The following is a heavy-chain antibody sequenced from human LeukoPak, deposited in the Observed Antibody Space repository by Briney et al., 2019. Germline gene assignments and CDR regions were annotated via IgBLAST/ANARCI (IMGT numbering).Heavy chain of an antibody. Sequence: GGSLRLSCAASGFTFSSYEMNWVRQAPGKGLEWVSYISSSGSTIYYADSVKGRFTISRDNAKNSLYLQTNSLRAEDTAVYYCARDLLNYYDSSGYYTYYYGMDVWGQGTTVTVSS. V-gene: IGHV3-48*03. D-gene: IGHD3-22*01. J-gene: IGHJ6*02. CDR1: GFTFSSYE. CDR2: ISSSGSTI. CDR3: ARDLLNYYDSSGYYTYYYGMDV.